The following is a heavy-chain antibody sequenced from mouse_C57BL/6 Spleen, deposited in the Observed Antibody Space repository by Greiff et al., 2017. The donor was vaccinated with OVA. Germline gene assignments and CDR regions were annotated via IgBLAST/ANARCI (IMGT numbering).Heavy chain of an antibody. V-gene: IGHV1-42*01. D-gene: IGHD1-1*01. J-gene: IGHJ4*01. Sequence: VQLKESGPELVKPGASVKISCKASGYSFTGYYMNWVKQSPEKSLEWIGEINPSTGGTTYNQKFKAKATLTVDKSSSTAYMQLKSLTSEDSAVYYCARRGSSPYYYAMDYWGQGTSVTVSS. CDR1: GYSFTGYY. CDR2: INPSTGGT. CDR3: ARRGSSPYYYAMDY.